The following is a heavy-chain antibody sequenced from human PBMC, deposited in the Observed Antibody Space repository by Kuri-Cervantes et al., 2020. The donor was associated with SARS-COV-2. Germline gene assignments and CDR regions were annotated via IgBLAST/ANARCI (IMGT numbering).Heavy chain of an antibody. CDR3: ATVIPRWDAGMALNYYYTLDV. Sequence: ASVKVSCKVSGYTLTELSMHWVRQAPGKGLEWMGGFDPEDGETMYAQKFQGRVTMTEDTSTDTTYMEMSSLKSEDAAVYYCATVIPRWDAGMALNYYYTLDVWGQGTTVTVSS. D-gene: IGHD1-1*01. CDR1: GYTLTELS. V-gene: IGHV1-24*01. J-gene: IGHJ6*02. CDR2: FDPEDGET.